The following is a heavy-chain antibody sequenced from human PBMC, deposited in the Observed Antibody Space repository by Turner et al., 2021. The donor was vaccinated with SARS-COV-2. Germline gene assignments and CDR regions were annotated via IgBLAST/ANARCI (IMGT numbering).Heavy chain of an antibody. D-gene: IGHD2-21*02. CDR1: GYTLTELS. Sequence: QVQLVQSGAEVKKPGASVKVSCKVSGYTLTELSMHWVRQAPGKGLEGMGGFDPEDAETVYAQKFQGRVTMTEDTSTDTAYMELSSLRSEDTAVYYCATGYAYCGGDCSIYFWGQGTLVTVSS. J-gene: IGHJ4*02. CDR3: ATGYAYCGGDCSIYF. CDR2: FDPEDAET. V-gene: IGHV1-24*01.